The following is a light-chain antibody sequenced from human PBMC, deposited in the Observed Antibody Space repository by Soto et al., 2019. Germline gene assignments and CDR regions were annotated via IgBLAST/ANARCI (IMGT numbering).Light chain of an antibody. Sequence: DIVMTQSPDSLAVSLGERATINCKFSQSVLYSSNNKNYLAWYQQKPGQPPKLLIYLASTRESGVPDRFSGSGSGTDFTLTISSLQADDVAVYYGQQYYSTPPTFGQGTKLEIK. CDR3: QQYYSTPPT. CDR2: LAS. CDR1: QSVLYSSNNKNY. V-gene: IGKV4-1*01. J-gene: IGKJ2*01.